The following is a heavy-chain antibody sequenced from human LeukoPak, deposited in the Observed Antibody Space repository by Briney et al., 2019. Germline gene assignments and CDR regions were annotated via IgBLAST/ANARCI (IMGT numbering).Heavy chain of an antibody. Sequence: GGSLRLSCAASGFTFSSYAMSWVRQAPGKGLEWVSAISGSGGSTYYADSVKGRFTISRDNSKNILSLLMNSLRAEDTAVYYCANPLSHRNWFDSWGQGTLVTVSS. CDR2: ISGSGGST. V-gene: IGHV3-23*01. CDR3: ANPLSHRNWFDS. CDR1: GFTFSSYA. J-gene: IGHJ5*01.